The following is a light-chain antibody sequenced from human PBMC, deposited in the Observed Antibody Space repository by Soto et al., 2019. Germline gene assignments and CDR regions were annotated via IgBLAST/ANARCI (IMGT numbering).Light chain of an antibody. Sequence: QSALTQPRSVSGSPGQSVTISCTGTNSDVGGYNFVSWYQQLPGKAPKLMISAVSQRPSGVPDRFSGSKSGNTASLTISGRQGDDEADYLCCSYTASDMCVFCGGTKFTV. J-gene: IGLJ3*02. CDR3: CSYTASDMCV. CDR1: NSDVGGYNF. CDR2: AVS. V-gene: IGLV2-11*01.